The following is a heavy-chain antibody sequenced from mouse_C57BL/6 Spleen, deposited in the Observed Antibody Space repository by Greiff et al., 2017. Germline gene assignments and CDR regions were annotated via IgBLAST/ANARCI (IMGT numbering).Heavy chain of an antibody. J-gene: IGHJ4*01. CDR3: ARVLRDYAMDY. CDR1: GFNIKNTY. V-gene: IGHV14-3*01. CDR2: IDPANGNT. D-gene: IGHD1-1*01. Sequence: EVMLVESVAELVRPGASVKLSCTASGFNIKNTYMHWVKQRPEQGLEWIGRIDPANGNTKYAPKFQGKATITADPSSNTAYLQLSSLTAEDTAIYYCARVLRDYAMDYWGQGTSVTVSS.